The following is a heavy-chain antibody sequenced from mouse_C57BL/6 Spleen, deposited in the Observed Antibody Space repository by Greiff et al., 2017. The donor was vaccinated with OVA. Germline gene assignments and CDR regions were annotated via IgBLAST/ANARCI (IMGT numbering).Heavy chain of an antibody. CDR1: GYSFTGYY. Sequence: EVQLQQSGPELVKPGASVKISCKASGYSFTGYYMNWVKQSPEKSLEWIGEINPSTGGTTYNQKFKAKATLTVDKSSSTAYMQLKSLTSEDSAVYYCARWPNYYSSRGAMDYWGQGTSVTVSS. J-gene: IGHJ4*01. CDR2: INPSTGGT. CDR3: ARWPNYYSSRGAMDY. V-gene: IGHV1-42*01. D-gene: IGHD1-1*01.